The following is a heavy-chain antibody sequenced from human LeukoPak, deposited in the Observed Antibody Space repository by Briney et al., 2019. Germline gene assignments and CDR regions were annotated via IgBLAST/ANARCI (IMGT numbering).Heavy chain of an antibody. CDR1: GFTFSSYG. V-gene: IGHV3-30*03. CDR2: ISDDGTNK. D-gene: IGHD2-15*01. Sequence: QPGGTLRLSCAASGFTFSSYGMSWVRQAPGKGLEWVAVISDDGTNKYYADSVKGRFSISRDNSKSTLYLQMNSLRAEDTAVYYCARDPVAFYYYYYMDVWGKGTTVTVSS. CDR3: ARDPVAFYYYYYMDV. J-gene: IGHJ6*03.